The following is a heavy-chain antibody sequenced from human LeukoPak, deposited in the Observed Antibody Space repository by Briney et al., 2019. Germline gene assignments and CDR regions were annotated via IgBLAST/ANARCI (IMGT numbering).Heavy chain of an antibody. CDR2: ISHIGST. Sequence: PSETLSLTCTVSGASISGHYLTWLRQPPGKGLEWIGYISHIGSTNYNPSLKSRVTISVDTSKNQFSLKLTSVTAADTAVYYCARDRISINALDMWGQGTMVTVPS. J-gene: IGHJ3*02. CDR1: GASISGHY. V-gene: IGHV4-59*11. CDR3: ARDRISINALDM. D-gene: IGHD1-14*01.